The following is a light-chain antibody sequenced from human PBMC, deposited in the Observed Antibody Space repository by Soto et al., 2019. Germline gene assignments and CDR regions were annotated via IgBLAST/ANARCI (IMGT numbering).Light chain of an antibody. CDR1: SSDIGGYNS. CDR2: DVS. Sequence: SALTQPASVSGSPGQSITISCTGTSSDIGGYNSVSWYQQHPGIAPQLIIYDVSYRPSGISSRFSGSKSGNTASLTISGLQAADEADYYCSSYTTTSARVFGGGTKLTVL. CDR3: SSYTTTSARV. V-gene: IGLV2-14*03. J-gene: IGLJ2*01.